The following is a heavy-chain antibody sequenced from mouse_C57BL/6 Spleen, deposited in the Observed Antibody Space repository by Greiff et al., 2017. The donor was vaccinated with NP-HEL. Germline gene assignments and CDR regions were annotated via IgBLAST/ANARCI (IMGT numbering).Heavy chain of an antibody. D-gene: IGHD1-1*01. V-gene: IGHV1-52*01. CDR2: IDPSDSET. CDR3: ARGGDGSSSPWFAY. Sequence: QVQLQQPGAELVRPGSSVKLSCKASGYTFTSYWMHWVKQRPIQGLEWIGNIDPSDSETHYNQKFKDKATLTVDKSSSTAYMQLSSLTSEDSAVYYCARGGDGSSSPWFAYWGQGTLVTVSA. J-gene: IGHJ3*01. CDR1: GYTFTSYW.